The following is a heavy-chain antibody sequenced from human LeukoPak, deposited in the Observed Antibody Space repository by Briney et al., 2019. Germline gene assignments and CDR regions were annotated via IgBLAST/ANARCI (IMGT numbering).Heavy chain of an antibody. CDR3: ARVRYYDSSGYLYYFDY. D-gene: IGHD3-22*01. J-gene: IGHJ4*02. CDR1: GGSISSGGYS. Sequence: PSETLSLTCAVSGGSISSGGYSWSWIRQPPGKGLEWIGYIYYSGSTYYNPSLKSRVTISVDTSKNQFSLKLSSVTAADTAVYYCARVRYYDSSGYLYYFDYWGQGTLVTVS. CDR2: IYYSGST. V-gene: IGHV4-30-4*07.